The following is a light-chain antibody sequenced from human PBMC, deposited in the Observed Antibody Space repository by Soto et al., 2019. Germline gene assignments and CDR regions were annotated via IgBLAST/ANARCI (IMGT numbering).Light chain of an antibody. CDR3: SSYAGSSSV. Sequence: LTEQPYTADPAGQRVAISCTGTSSDVGGYNYVSWYQQHPGKAPKLMIYEVNKRPSGVPDRFSGSKSGNTASLTVSGLQAEDEADYYCSSYAGSSSVFGTGTKVTVL. J-gene: IGLJ1*01. CDR2: EVN. V-gene: IGLV2-8*01. CDR1: SSDVGGYNY.